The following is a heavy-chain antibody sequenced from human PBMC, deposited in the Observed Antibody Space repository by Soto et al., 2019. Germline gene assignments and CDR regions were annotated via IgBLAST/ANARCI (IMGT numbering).Heavy chain of an antibody. D-gene: IGHD2-2*01. CDR1: GGTFSSYA. CDR3: ARPNIVVVPAAIGWFDP. V-gene: IGHV1-69*13. Sequence: SVKVSCKASGGTFSSYAISWVRQVPGQGLEWMGGIIPIFGTANYAQKFQGRVTITADESTSTAYMELSSLRSEDTAVYYCARPNIVVVPAAIGWFDPWGQGTLVTVSS. J-gene: IGHJ5*02. CDR2: IIPIFGTA.